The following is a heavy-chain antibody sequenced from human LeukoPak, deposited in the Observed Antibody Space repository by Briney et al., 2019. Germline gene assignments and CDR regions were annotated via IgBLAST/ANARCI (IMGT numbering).Heavy chain of an antibody. D-gene: IGHD3-22*01. V-gene: IGHV3-21*01. CDR1: GFTFSSYS. CDR3: ARDPSLYYYDSNGFDY. Sequence: GGSLRLSCAAPGFTFSSYSMNWVRQAPGKGLEWVSSISSSSSYIYYADSVKGRFTISRDNAKNSLYLQMNSLRAEDTAVYYCARDPSLYYYDSNGFDYWGQGTLVTVSS. CDR2: ISSSSSYI. J-gene: IGHJ4*02.